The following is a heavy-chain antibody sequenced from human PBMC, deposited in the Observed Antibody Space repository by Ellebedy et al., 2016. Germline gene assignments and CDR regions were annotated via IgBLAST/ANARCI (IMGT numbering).Heavy chain of an antibody. V-gene: IGHV4-30-4*01. D-gene: IGHD3/OR15-3a*01. CDR1: GGSIRSGNFY. J-gene: IGHJ6*02. CDR3: PRLQLDWFGEQTYYVYGLDV. CDR2: IFYSGTT. Sequence: SETLSLXCSVSGGSIRSGNFYWSWIRQPPGKGLEWIGFIFYSGTTYYNPSLERRVSISVDTYRNQFSLKMRSVSAADTAVYYCPRLQLDWFGEQTYYVYGLDVWGQGTTVAVSS.